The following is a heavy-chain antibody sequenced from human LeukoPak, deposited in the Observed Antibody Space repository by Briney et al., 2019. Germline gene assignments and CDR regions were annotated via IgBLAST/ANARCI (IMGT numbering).Heavy chain of an antibody. CDR2: ISSSSSYI. J-gene: IGHJ4*02. Sequence: GGSLRLSCAASGFTFSSYSMNWVRQAPGKGLEWVSSISSSSSYIYYADSVKGRFTISRDNAKNSLYLQMNSLRAEDTAVYYCARRGRGWYPTDYWGQGTLVTVSS. CDR1: GFTFSSYS. CDR3: ARRGRGWYPTDY. D-gene: IGHD6-19*01. V-gene: IGHV3-21*01.